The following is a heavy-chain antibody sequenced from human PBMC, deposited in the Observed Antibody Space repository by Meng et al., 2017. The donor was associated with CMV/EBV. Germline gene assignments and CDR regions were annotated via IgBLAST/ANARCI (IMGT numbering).Heavy chain of an antibody. Sequence: HVQLQTWGAGLLKPSESLSLPGAVNGGSFIGYYWSWIRQPPGKGLEWIGEINHSGSTNYNPSLKSRVTISVDTSKNQFSLKLSSVTAADTAVYYCARGGNWFDPWGQGTLVTVSS. CDR1: GGSFIGYY. CDR2: INHSGST. CDR3: ARGGNWFDP. J-gene: IGHJ5*02. V-gene: IGHV4-34*01.